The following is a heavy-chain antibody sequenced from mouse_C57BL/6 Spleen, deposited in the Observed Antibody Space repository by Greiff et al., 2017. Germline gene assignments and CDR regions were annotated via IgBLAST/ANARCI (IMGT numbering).Heavy chain of an antibody. CDR2: IYPSDSET. V-gene: IGHV1-61*01. CDR3: AREGINVLRDWYFDV. Sequence: VQLQQPGAELVRPGSSVTLSCKASGYTFTSYWMDWVKQRPGQGLEWIGNIYPSDSETPYNQKFKDKATLTVDKSSSTAYMQRSSLTSEDSAVYYCAREGINVLRDWYFDVWGTGTTVTVSS. CDR1: GYTFTSYW. J-gene: IGHJ1*03. D-gene: IGHD1-1*01.